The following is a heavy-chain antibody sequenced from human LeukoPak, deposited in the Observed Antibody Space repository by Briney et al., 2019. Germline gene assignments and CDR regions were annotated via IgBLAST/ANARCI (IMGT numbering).Heavy chain of an antibody. V-gene: IGHV1-8*01. Sequence: GASVKVSCKASGYTFTSYDINWVRQATGQGLEWMGWMNPNSGNTGYAQRFQGRVTMTRNTSISTAYMELSSLRSEDTAVYYCARGPHRYCSGGSCVIDYWGQGTLVTASS. CDR3: ARGPHRYCSGGSCVIDY. CDR2: MNPNSGNT. J-gene: IGHJ4*02. CDR1: GYTFTSYD. D-gene: IGHD2-15*01.